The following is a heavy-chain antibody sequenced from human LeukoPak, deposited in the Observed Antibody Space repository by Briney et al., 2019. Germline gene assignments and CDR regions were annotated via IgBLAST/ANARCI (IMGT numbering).Heavy chain of an antibody. V-gene: IGHV3-30*02. D-gene: IGHD5-18*01. CDR3: AKDTSPSGYGGGSFDY. Sequence: GGSLRLSCAASGFTSSSYGMHWVRQAPGKGLEWVAFIRYDGSNKYYADSEKGRFTISRDNSKNTLYLQMNSLRPEDTAVYYCAKDTSPSGYGGGSFDYWGQGTLVTVSS. CDR2: IRYDGSNK. CDR1: GFTSSSYG. J-gene: IGHJ4*02.